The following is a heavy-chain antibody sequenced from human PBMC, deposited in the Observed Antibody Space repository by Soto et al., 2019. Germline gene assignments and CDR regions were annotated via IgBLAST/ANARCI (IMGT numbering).Heavy chain of an antibody. J-gene: IGHJ5*02. CDR1: GYSFTSYW. Sequence: GESLKISCKGFGYSFTSYWISWVRQMPGKGLEWMGRIDPSDSYTNYSPSFQGHVTISADKSISTACLQWSSLKASDTAMYYCAYVPAAYASNWFDPWGQGTLVTVSS. CDR3: AYVPAAYASNWFDP. V-gene: IGHV5-10-1*01. D-gene: IGHD2-2*01. CDR2: IDPSDSYT.